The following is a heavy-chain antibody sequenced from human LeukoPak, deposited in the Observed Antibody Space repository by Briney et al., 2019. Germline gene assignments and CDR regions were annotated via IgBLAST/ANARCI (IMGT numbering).Heavy chain of an antibody. CDR2: ISWNSGSI. D-gene: IGHD3-16*01. Sequence: GGSLRLSCAASGFTFDDYAMHWVRQAPGKGLEWVSGISWNSGSIGYADSVKGRFTISRDNAKNSLYLQMSNLRAEDTAVYFCAGGGGLDVWGKGATVTVSS. V-gene: IGHV3-9*01. CDR1: GFTFDDYA. CDR3: AGGGGLDV. J-gene: IGHJ6*04.